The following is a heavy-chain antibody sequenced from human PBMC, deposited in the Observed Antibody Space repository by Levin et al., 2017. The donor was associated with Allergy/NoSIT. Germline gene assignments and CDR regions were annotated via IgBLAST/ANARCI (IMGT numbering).Heavy chain of an antibody. CDR3: AKRSAAAGNFDY. CDR1: GFTFSSYA. V-gene: IGHV3-23*01. CDR2: ISGSGGST. Sequence: AGGSLRLSCAASGFTFSSYAMSWVRQAPGKGLEWVSAISGSGGSTYYADSVKGRFTISRDNSKNTLYLQMNSLRAEDTAVYYCAKRSAAAGNFDYWGQGTLVTVSS. D-gene: IGHD6-13*01. J-gene: IGHJ4*02.